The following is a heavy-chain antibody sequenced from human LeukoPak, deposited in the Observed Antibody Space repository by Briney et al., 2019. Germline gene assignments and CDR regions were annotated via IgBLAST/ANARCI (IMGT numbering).Heavy chain of an antibody. CDR3: ARGSTTSAWFLDL. J-gene: IGHJ2*01. CDR1: GGSTSSYY. CDR2: IYYSGST. Sequence: ASETLSLTCSVSGGSTSSYYWSWIRHPPRKGLEWIGHIYYSGSTNYHPSLKSRVTISVDTSKKQISLKLSSVTAAETAVYYCARGSTTSAWFLDLWGRGTLVTVSS. D-gene: IGHD1-26*01. V-gene: IGHV4-59*01.